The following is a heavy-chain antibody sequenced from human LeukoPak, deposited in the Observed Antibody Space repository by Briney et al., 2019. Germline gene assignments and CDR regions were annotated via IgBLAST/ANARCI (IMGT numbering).Heavy chain of an antibody. V-gene: IGHV3-48*03. CDR1: GFTFSSYE. Sequence: GGSLRLSCAASGFTFSSYEMNWVRQAPGKGLEWVSYISSSGSTIYYADSVKGRFTISRDNAKNSLYLQMNSLRAEDTAVYYCARDDSSGASGYWGQGTLVTVSS. CDR3: ARDDSSGASGY. CDR2: ISSSGSTI. D-gene: IGHD3-22*01. J-gene: IGHJ4*02.